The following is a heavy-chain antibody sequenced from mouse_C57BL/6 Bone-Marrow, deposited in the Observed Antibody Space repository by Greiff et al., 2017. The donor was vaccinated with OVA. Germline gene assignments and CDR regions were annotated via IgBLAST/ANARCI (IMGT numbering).Heavy chain of an antibody. CDR2: INYDGSST. D-gene: IGHD4-1*01. V-gene: IGHV5-16*01. Sequence: DVKLVESEGGLVQPGSSMKLSCTASGFTFSDYYMAWVRQVPEKGLEWVANINYDGSSTYYLDSLKSRFIISRDNAKNILYLQMSSLKSEDTATYYCARDRANWVFDYWGQGTTLTVSS. CDR1: GFTFSDYY. CDR3: ARDRANWVFDY. J-gene: IGHJ2*01.